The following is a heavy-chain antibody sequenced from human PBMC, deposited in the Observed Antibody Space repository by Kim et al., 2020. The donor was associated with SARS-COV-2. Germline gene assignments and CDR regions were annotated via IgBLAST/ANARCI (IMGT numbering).Heavy chain of an antibody. J-gene: IGHJ4*02. CDR3: ARSPIYYDSSGSFDY. Sequence: PFLQGQVTISADKSISTAYLQWSSLKASDTAMYYCARSPIYYDSSGSFDYWGQGTLVTVSS. D-gene: IGHD3-22*01. V-gene: IGHV5-51*01.